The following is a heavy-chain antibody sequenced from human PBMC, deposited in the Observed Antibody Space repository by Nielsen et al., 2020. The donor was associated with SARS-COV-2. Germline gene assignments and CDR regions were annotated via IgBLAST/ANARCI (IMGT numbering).Heavy chain of an antibody. CDR2: ISYDGSNK. V-gene: IGHV3-30*18. CDR3: AKTAYSSSWYGITDDAFDI. CDR1: GFTFSSYG. Sequence: GESLKISCAASGFTFSSYGMHWVRQAPGKGLEWVAVISYDGSNKYYADSVKGRFTISSDNSKNTLYLQMNSLRAEDTAVYYCAKTAYSSSWYGITDDAFDIWGQGTTVTVSS. J-gene: IGHJ3*02. D-gene: IGHD6-13*01.